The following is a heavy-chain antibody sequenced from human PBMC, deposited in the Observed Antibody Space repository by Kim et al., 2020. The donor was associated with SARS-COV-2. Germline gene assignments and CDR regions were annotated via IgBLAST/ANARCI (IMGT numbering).Heavy chain of an antibody. V-gene: IGHV7-4-1*02. CDR2: INTNTGNP. CDR3: AREGAAAGTPFDY. D-gene: IGHD6-13*01. CDR1: GYTFTSYA. Sequence: ASVKVSCKASGYTFTSYARNWVRQAPGQGLEWMGWINTNTGNPTYAPGFTGRFVFSLDTSVSTAYLQISSLKAEDTAVYYCAREGAAAGTPFDYWGQGTLVTVSS. J-gene: IGHJ4*02.